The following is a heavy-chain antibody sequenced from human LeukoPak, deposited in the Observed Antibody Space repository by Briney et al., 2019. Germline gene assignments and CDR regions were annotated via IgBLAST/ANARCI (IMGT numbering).Heavy chain of an antibody. D-gene: IGHD6-6*01. CDR2: IKQDGSEK. CDR3: ASRSRSGVAARPNFDY. Sequence: GGSLRLSCAASGFTFSSYWMSWVRQAPGKGLEWVANIKQDGSEKYYVDSVKGRFTISRDNAKNSLYLQMNSLRAEDTAVYYCASRSRSGVAARPNFDYWGQGTLVTVSS. J-gene: IGHJ4*02. V-gene: IGHV3-7*01. CDR1: GFTFSSYW.